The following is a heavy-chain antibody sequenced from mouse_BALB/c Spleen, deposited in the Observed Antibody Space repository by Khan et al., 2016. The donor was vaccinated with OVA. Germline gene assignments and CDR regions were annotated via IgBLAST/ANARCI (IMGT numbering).Heavy chain of an antibody. Sequence: QVQLQQSGPELVRPGVSVKLSCKGSGYTFTDYAMYWVQQSHAKSLEWIGIISTYSGNTNYNQKFRGKATMNVDKYSSTAYMELSRLTSEASAIYYCSRPAYDGYYDYWGQGTTLTVSS. CDR1: GYTFTDYA. D-gene: IGHD2-3*01. V-gene: IGHV1S137*01. CDR2: ISTYSGNT. J-gene: IGHJ2*01. CDR3: SRPAYDGYYDY.